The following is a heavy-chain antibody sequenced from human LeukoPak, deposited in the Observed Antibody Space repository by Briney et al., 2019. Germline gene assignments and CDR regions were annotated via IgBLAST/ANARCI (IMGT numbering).Heavy chain of an antibody. D-gene: IGHD3-9*01. V-gene: IGHV3-20*04. CDR2: ITWNSGST. CDR3: ARGGILTGYFEDY. CDR1: GFTFANYG. J-gene: IGHJ4*02. Sequence: GGSLRLSCAASGFTFANYGMSWVRQVPGKGLEWVSGITWNSGSTGYADFVKGRFTISRDNAKNSLYLQMDSLRAEDTAFYYCARGGILTGYFEDYRGQGTLVTVSS.